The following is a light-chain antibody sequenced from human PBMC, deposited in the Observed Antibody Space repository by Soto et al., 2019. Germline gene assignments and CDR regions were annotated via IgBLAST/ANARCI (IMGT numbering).Light chain of an antibody. CDR2: GAS. CDR3: QQYNNWPPDRT. CDR1: QSVSSN. J-gene: IGKJ1*01. Sequence: EIVMTQSPATLSVSPGERATLSCRASQSVSSNLAWYQQKPGQAPRLLIYGASTRATGIPAMFSGSGSGTEFTLTISSLQSEDFAIYFCQQYNNWPPDRTFGQGTKVAIK. V-gene: IGKV3-15*01.